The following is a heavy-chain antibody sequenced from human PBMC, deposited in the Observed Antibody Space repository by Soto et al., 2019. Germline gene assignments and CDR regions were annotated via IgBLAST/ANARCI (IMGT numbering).Heavy chain of an antibody. CDR2: ISGSGGST. Sequence: GGSLRLSCAASGFTFSSYAMSWVRQAPGKGLEWVSAISGSGGSTYYADSVKGRFTISRDNSKNTLYLQMNSLRAEDTAVYYCAKGLWRNYYYYYGMDVWGQGTTVTVSS. CDR1: GFTFSSYA. CDR3: AKGLWRNYYYYYGMDV. D-gene: IGHD3-10*01. J-gene: IGHJ6*02. V-gene: IGHV3-23*01.